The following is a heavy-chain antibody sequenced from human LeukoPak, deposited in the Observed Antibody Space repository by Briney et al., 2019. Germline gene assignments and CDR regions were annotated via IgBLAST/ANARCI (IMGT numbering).Heavy chain of an antibody. CDR1: GFTFSSYA. D-gene: IGHD6-19*01. CDR2: ISSNGGST. CDR3: ARVLSDSSGWYHFDY. Sequence: SGGSLRLSCAASGFTFSSYAMHWVRQAPGKGLEYVSAISSNGGSTYYADSVKGRFTISRDNSKNTLYLQMNSLRAEDTAVYYCARVLSDSSGWYHFDYWGQGALVTVSS. J-gene: IGHJ4*02. V-gene: IGHV3-64*04.